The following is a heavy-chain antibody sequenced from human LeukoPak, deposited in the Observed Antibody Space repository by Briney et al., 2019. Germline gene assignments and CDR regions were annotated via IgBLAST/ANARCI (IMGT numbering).Heavy chain of an antibody. Sequence: GGSLRLSCAASGFTFSSHAMSWVRQVSGKGLEWVSAISGSGGSAYYADSVKGRFTISRDNSKNTLYLQMNSLRAEDTAVYYCAKGIYSSGWSYFDYWGHGTLVTVSS. CDR2: ISGSGGSA. J-gene: IGHJ4*01. CDR1: GFTFSSHA. D-gene: IGHD6-19*01. CDR3: AKGIYSSGWSYFDY. V-gene: IGHV3-23*01.